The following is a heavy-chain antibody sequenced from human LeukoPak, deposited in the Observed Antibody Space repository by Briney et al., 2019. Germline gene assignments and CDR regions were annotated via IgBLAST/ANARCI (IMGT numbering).Heavy chain of an antibody. CDR2: ISGSGRDT. V-gene: IGHV3-23*01. CDR1: GLTFPRYA. Sequence: PGGSLRLSCAASGLTFPRYAFAWVRQAPGRGLQWVSGISGSGRDTFYAESVRGRFTISRDNSRNTLFLEMNSLRVEDTAIYYCAKRGGESGGWGFFDYWGPGALVTVSS. D-gene: IGHD6-19*01. J-gene: IGHJ4*02. CDR3: AKRGGESGGWGFFDY.